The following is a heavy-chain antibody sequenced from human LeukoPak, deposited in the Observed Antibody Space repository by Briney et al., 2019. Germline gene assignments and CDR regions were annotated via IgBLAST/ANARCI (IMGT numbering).Heavy chain of an antibody. CDR2: IIPIFGTA. Sequence: ASVKVSRKASGGTFSSYAISWVRQAPGQGLEWMGGIIPIFGTANYAQKFQGRVTITADESTSTAYMELSSLRSEDTAVYYCARVTLEMATITGFDYWGQGTLVTVSS. V-gene: IGHV1-69*13. D-gene: IGHD5-24*01. CDR3: ARVTLEMATITGFDY. J-gene: IGHJ4*02. CDR1: GGTFSSYA.